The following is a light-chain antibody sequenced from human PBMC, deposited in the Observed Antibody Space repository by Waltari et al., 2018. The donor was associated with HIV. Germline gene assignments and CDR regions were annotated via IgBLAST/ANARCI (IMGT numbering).Light chain of an antibody. CDR1: QSISSW. CDR2: KAS. J-gene: IGKJ1*01. CDR3: QQYNSYRTWT. Sequence: DIQMTQSPSTLSASVGDRVTITCRASQSISSWLAWYQQKPGKAPKLLIYKASNLESGVPSRFSGSGSETEFTLTISSLQPDDFATYYCQQYNSYRTWTFGQGTKVEIK. V-gene: IGKV1-5*03.